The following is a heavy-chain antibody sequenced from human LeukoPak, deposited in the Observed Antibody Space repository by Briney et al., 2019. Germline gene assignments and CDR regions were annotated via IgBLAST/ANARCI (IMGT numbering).Heavy chain of an antibody. CDR2: ISYDGSNK. CDR1: GFTFSSYG. CDR3: AKERFDY. V-gene: IGHV3-30*18. Sequence: GGSLRLSCAASGFTFSSYGMHWVRQAPGKGLEWVAVISYDGSNKYYADPVKGRFTISRDNSKNTLYLQMNSLRAEDTAVYYCAKERFDYWGQETLVTVSS. J-gene: IGHJ4*02.